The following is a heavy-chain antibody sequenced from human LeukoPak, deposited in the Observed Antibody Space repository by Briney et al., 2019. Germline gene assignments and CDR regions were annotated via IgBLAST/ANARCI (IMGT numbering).Heavy chain of an antibody. J-gene: IGHJ5*02. Sequence: ASVKVSCKASGYSFTDYYIHWARQAPGQALEWMGWINPKGGGINYAPEFQGKVTMTRDTSITTAYMELSSLRSDDTAMYYCARDTCDGGDCFNWFDPWGQGTLVTVSS. CDR3: ARDTCDGGDCFNWFDP. V-gene: IGHV1-2*02. CDR1: GYSFTDYY. D-gene: IGHD2-21*02. CDR2: INPKGGGI.